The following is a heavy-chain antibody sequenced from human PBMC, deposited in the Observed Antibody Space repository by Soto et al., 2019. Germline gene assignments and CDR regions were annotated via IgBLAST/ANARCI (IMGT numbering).Heavy chain of an antibody. Sequence: ASVKVSCKASGYTFTSYAMHWVRQAPGQRLEWMGWINAGNGNTNYAQKLQGRVTMTTDTSTSTAYMELRSLRSDDTAVYYCARTTMVRGVNYYYYGMDVWGQGTTVTVSS. D-gene: IGHD3-10*01. CDR1: GYTFTSYA. CDR3: ARTTMVRGVNYYYYGMDV. V-gene: IGHV1-3*01. CDR2: INAGNGNT. J-gene: IGHJ6*02.